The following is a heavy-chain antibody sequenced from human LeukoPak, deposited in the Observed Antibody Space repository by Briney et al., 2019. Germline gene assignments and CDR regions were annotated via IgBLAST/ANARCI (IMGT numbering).Heavy chain of an antibody. Sequence: PSETLSLTCTVSGGSISSSSYYWGWIRQPPGRGLEWIGSIYYSGSTYYNPSLKSRVTISVDTSKNQFSLKLSSVTAADTAVYYCARPGYSSSWTEKSDAFDIWGQGTMVTVSS. J-gene: IGHJ3*02. CDR1: GGSISSSSYY. CDR3: ARPGYSSSWTEKSDAFDI. CDR2: IYYSGST. V-gene: IGHV4-39*01. D-gene: IGHD6-13*01.